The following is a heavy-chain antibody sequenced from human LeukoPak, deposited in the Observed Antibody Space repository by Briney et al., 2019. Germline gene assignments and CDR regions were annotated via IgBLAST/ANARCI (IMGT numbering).Heavy chain of an antibody. Sequence: SETLSLTCTVSGGSISSSSYYWGWIRQPPGKGLEWIGSIYYSGSTNYNPSLKSRVTISVDTSKNQFSLKLSSVTAADTAVYYCARARRGTAMANFDYWGQGTLVTVSS. CDR1: GGSISSSSYY. V-gene: IGHV4-39*07. CDR3: ARARRGTAMANFDY. D-gene: IGHD5-18*01. CDR2: IYYSGST. J-gene: IGHJ4*02.